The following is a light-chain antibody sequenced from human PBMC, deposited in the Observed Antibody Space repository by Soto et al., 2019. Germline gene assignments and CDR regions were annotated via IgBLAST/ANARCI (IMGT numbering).Light chain of an antibody. Sequence: VFTQSPGTLSLSKGERATLSCRASQSVSSYLAWYQQKPGQAPRLLIYDASNRATGIPARFSGSGSGTDFTLTISCLEPEDFAVYYCQQRSNWLWTFGQGTKVDI. J-gene: IGKJ1*01. CDR2: DAS. CDR1: QSVSSY. CDR3: QQRSNWLWT. V-gene: IGKV3-11*01.